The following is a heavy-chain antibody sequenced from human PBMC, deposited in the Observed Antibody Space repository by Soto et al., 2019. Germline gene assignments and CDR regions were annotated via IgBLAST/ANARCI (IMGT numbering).Heavy chain of an antibody. D-gene: IGHD2-2*01. CDR2: IYYSGST. CDR3: SRAIPGIVVVPDAFDI. CDR1: GGSIRSGGYY. V-gene: IGHV4-31*03. Sequence: QVQLQESGPGLVKPSQTLSLTCTVSGGSIRSGGYYWSWIRQHPGKGLEWIGYIYYSGSTSYNPSLKSRVTISVDTSKNKFSLKLSSVTAADTAVYYCSRAIPGIVVVPDAFDIWGQGTMVTVSS. J-gene: IGHJ3*02.